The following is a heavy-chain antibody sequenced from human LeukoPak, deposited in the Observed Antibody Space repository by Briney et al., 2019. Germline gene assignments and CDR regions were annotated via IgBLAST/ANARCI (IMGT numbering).Heavy chain of an antibody. D-gene: IGHD3-22*01. J-gene: IGHJ6*03. CDR1: GGSFSGYY. V-gene: IGHV4-34*01. CDR2: INHSGTT. CDR3: ARGPYLYSSALYYMDV. Sequence: SQTLALTRAVYGGSFSGYYWTWIRQPPGQGLEWIGEINHSGTTNYNPSLKSRLTISVDTSKNQFSLKLSSVTAADTAVYHCARGPYLYSSALYYMDVWGKGTTVTVSS.